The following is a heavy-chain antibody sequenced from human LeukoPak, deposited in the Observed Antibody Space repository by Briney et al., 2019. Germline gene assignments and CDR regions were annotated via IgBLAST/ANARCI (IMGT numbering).Heavy chain of an antibody. V-gene: IGHV3-9*01. D-gene: IGHD3-22*01. Sequence: GRSLRLSCAASGFTFDDYAMHWVRQAPGKGLEWVSGISWNSGSIGYADSVKGRFTISRDNVKNSLYLQMNSLRAEDTALYYCAKGEGEYYYDSSGYPGGYWGQGTLVTVSS. CDR1: GFTFDDYA. CDR2: ISWNSGSI. CDR3: AKGEGEYYYDSSGYPGGY. J-gene: IGHJ4*02.